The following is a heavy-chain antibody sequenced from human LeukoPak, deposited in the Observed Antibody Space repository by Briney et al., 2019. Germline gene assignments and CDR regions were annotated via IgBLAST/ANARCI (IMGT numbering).Heavy chain of an antibody. CDR1: DESFSDYC. D-gene: IGHD2/OR15-2a*01. CDR3: ERPRNFYAPPKV. V-gene: IGHV4-34*01. CDR2: INPSGST. Sequence: SETLSLTCAVYDESFSDYCWSWIRQPPGRGLEWIGEINPSGSTNYNLSLNSRVTRSVDTSKNQFSLRLSSVTAADTTVYDCERPRNFYAPPKVRVQGTLVTVSS. J-gene: IGHJ4*02.